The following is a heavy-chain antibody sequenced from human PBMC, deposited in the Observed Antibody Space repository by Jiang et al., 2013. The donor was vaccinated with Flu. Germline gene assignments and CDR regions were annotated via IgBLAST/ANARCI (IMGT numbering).Heavy chain of an antibody. CDR3: ARDGVVVPAPDI. V-gene: IGHV3-33*01. CDR2: IWYDGSNK. D-gene: IGHD2-2*01. J-gene: IGHJ3*02. CDR1: GFTFSSYG. Sequence: SGGGVVQPGRSLRLSCAASGFTFSSYGMHWVRQAPGKGLEWVAVIWYDGSNKYYADSVKGRFTISRDNSKNTLYLQMNSLRAEDTAVYYCARDGVVVPAPDIWGQGTMVTVSS.